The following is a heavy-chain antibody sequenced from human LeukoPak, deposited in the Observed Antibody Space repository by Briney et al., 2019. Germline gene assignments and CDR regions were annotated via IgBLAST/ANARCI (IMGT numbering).Heavy chain of an antibody. Sequence: SETLSLTCTVSGGSISSYYWSWIRQPAGKGLEWIGRIYTSGSTNDNPSLKSRVTMSVDTSKNQFSLKLSSVTAADTAVYYCARGGITMVRGVTVDYYYYYYMDVWGKGTTVTVSS. CDR2: IYTSGST. D-gene: IGHD3-10*01. V-gene: IGHV4-4*07. J-gene: IGHJ6*03. CDR1: GGSISSYY. CDR3: ARGGITMVRGVTVDYYYYYYMDV.